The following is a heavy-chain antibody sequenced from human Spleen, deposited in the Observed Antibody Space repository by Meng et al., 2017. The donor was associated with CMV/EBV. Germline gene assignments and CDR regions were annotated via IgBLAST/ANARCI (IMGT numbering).Heavy chain of an antibody. CDR3: ARVSSGWDYFDY. CDR1: GGSVSSGGYY. J-gene: IGHJ4*02. CDR2: IYYSGST. D-gene: IGHD6-19*01. V-gene: IGHV4-31*03. Sequence: GPLQESGPGLVKPSQPLSLTCTVSGGSVSSGGYYWTWIRQHPGKGLEWFGHIYYSGSTFYNPSLKRRVIISIDTSKNQFSLNLRSVTAADTAVYYCARVSSGWDYFDYWGQGTLVTVSS.